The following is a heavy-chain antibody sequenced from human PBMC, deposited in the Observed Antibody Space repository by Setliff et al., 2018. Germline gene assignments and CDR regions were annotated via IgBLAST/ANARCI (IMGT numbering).Heavy chain of an antibody. V-gene: IGHV3-30*02. J-gene: IGHJ4*02. D-gene: IGHD6-19*01. CDR1: GFTFSSYA. CDR3: ARTCSGSGCYAGLES. Sequence: QPGGSLRLSWAASGFTFSSYAMHWVRQAPGKGLEWVGYIIYDGSEKYYADSVKGRFTISRDNSKNTLYLQMNSLRPEDTAVYYCARTCSGSGCYAGLESWGQGTPVTVSS. CDR2: IIYDGSEK.